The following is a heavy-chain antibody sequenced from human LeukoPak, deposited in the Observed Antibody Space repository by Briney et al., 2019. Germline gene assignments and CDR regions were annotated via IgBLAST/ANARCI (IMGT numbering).Heavy chain of an antibody. CDR3: TKDFRGSGYFFDY. J-gene: IGHJ4*02. V-gene: IGHV3-23*01. CDR1: GFTFNNHA. D-gene: IGHD3-10*01. Sequence: GGSLRLSCVVSGFTFNNHAMSWVRQAPGKGLEWVSAISGSGDNTFYAGSVRGRFTISRDNSKNTLYLQMDSLRAEDTAIYYCTKDFRGSGYFFDYWGQGTPVTVSS. CDR2: ISGSGDNT.